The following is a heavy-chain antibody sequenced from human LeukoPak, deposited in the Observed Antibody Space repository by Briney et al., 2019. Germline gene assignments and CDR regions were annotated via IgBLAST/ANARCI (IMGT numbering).Heavy chain of an antibody. CDR3: ARDRGTWNDDGFDY. J-gene: IGHJ4*02. CDR1: GGSISSYY. D-gene: IGHD1-1*01. Sequence: PSETLSLTCTVSGGSISSYYWSWIRQPAGKGLEWIGRIYISGSTNYNPSLKSRVTMSVDTSKNQFSLKLSPVTAADTAVYYCARDRGTWNDDGFDYWGQGTLVTVSS. CDR2: IYISGST. V-gene: IGHV4-4*07.